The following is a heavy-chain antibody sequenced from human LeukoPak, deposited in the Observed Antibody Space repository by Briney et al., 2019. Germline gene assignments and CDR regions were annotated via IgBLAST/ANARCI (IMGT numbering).Heavy chain of an antibody. V-gene: IGHV1-24*01. D-gene: IGHD6-13*01. CDR3: ATGYLVTAGLMDV. J-gene: IGHJ6*02. CDR1: GYTLTELS. Sequence: ASVKVSCKVSGYTLTELSMFWVRQAPGKGLEWMGSFDPEDGKTIYAQKFQGRVTVTEDTSTDTAYMELSSLRSEDTAVYCATGYLVTAGLMDVWGQGTTVTVSS. CDR2: FDPEDGKT.